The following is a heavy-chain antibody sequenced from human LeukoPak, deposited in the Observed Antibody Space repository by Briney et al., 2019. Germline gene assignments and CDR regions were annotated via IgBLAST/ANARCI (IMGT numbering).Heavy chain of an antibody. Sequence: GGSLRLSCTASGFTFGDYAMSWFRQAPGKGLEWVSGISWNSGSIGYADSVKGRFTISRDNAKNSLYLQMNSLGAEDTALYYCAKDNLRYSNYATEYFDYWGQGTLVTVSS. CDR2: ISWNSGSI. J-gene: IGHJ4*02. D-gene: IGHD4-11*01. V-gene: IGHV3-9*01. CDR3: AKDNLRYSNYATEYFDY. CDR1: GFTFGDYA.